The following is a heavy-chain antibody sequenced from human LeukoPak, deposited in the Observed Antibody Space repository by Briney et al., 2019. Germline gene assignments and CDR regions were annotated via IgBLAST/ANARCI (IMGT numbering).Heavy chain of an antibody. CDR3: ARGVYYYYDSSGYPPPDY. D-gene: IGHD3-22*01. CDR2: IIPIFGTA. J-gene: IGHJ4*02. CDR1: GGTFSSYA. Sequence: ASVKVSCKASGGTFSSYAISWVRQAPGQGLEWMGGIIPIFGTANYAQKFQGRVTITADESTSTAYMELRSLRSDDTAVYYCARGVYYYYDSSGYPPPDYWGQGTLVTVSS. V-gene: IGHV1-69*13.